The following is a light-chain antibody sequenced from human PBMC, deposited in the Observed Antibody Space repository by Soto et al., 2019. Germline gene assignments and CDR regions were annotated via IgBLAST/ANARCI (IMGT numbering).Light chain of an antibody. CDR2: EGS. CDR1: SSDVGSYNL. Sequence: QSVLTQPASVSGSPGQSITISCTGTSSDVGSYNLVSWYQQHPGKAPKLMIFEGSKRPSGVAHRFSGSKSGNTASLTSSGLQADDEADYYWCSYAEASIDVFGTGTKFTVL. J-gene: IGLJ1*01. V-gene: IGLV2-23*01. CDR3: CSYAEASIDV.